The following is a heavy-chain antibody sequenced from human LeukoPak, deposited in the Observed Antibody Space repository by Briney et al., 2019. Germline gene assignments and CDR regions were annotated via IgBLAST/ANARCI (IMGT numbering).Heavy chain of an antibody. V-gene: IGHV3-7*01. J-gene: IGHJ4*02. Sequence: GGSLRLSCAASGFTFSNAWMSWVRQAPGKGLEWVANIKQDGSEKYYVDSVKGRFTISRDNAKNSLYLQMNSLRAEDTAVYYCARGRDLLDYWGQGTLVTVSS. CDR1: GFTFSNAW. CDR3: ARGRDLLDY. D-gene: IGHD3/OR15-3a*01. CDR2: IKQDGSEK.